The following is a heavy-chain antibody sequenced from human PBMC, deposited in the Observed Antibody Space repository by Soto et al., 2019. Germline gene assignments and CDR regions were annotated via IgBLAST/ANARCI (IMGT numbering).Heavy chain of an antibody. CDR3: ATHRGGSSWYYDYYGMDV. CDR2: IYPGDSDT. V-gene: IGHV5-51*01. CDR1: GYSFTSYW. Sequence: GESLKISCKGSGYSFTSYWIGWVRQMPGKGLEWMGIIYPGDSDTRYSPSFQGQVTISADKSISTAYLQWSSLKASDTAMYYCATHRGGSSWYYDYYGMDVWGQGTTVTVS. J-gene: IGHJ6*02. D-gene: IGHD6-13*01.